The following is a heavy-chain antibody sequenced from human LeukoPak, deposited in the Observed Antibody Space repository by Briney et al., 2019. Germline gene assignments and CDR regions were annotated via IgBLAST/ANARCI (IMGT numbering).Heavy chain of an antibody. CDR2: ISASGGTT. D-gene: IGHD4-17*01. V-gene: IGHV3-23*01. Sequence: GGSLRLSCTSSEITYSRYVMGCLRQAPGKGPEWVSTISASGGTTYYADSVQGRFTISRDNSKNTLYRQMNSLRAEDTAVYYCATLYGDYNWYFDLWGRGTLVPVSS. CDR3: ATLYGDYNWYFDL. CDR1: EITYSRYV. J-gene: IGHJ2*01.